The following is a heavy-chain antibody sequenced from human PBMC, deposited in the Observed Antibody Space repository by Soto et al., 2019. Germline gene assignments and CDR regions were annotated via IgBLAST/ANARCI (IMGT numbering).Heavy chain of an antibody. Sequence: HPGGSLRLSCAASGFTFGSYGMHWVRQAPGKGLEWVAVIWYDGSNKYYADSVKGRFTISRDNSKNTLYLQMNSLRAEDTAVYYCARDGTYYYDSSGYYPDFDYWGQGTLVTVSS. D-gene: IGHD3-22*01. J-gene: IGHJ4*02. V-gene: IGHV3-33*01. CDR3: ARDGTYYYDSSGYYPDFDY. CDR2: IWYDGSNK. CDR1: GFTFGSYG.